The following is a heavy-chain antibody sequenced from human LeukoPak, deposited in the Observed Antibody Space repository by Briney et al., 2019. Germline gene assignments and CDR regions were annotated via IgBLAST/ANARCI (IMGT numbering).Heavy chain of an antibody. V-gene: IGHV4-59*01. CDR2: IYYSGST. CDR1: GGSISSYY. CDR3: ARSMGELRYFDWTLTDAFDI. Sequence: SETLSLTCTVSGGSISSYYWSWIRQPPGKGLEWIGYIYYSGSTNYNPSLKSRVTISVDTSKNQFSLKLSPVTAADTAVYYCARSMGELRYFDWTLTDAFDIWGQGTMVTVSS. J-gene: IGHJ3*02. D-gene: IGHD3-9*01.